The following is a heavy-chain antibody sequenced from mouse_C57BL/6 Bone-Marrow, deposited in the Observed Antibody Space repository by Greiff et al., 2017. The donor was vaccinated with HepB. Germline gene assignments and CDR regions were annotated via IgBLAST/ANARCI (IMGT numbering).Heavy chain of an antibody. D-gene: IGHD2-5*01. Sequence: EVQLQQSGPGLVKPSQSLSLTCSVTGYSITSGYYWNWIRQFPGNKLEWMGYISYDGSNNYNPSLKNRISITRDTSKNQFFLKLNSVTTEDTATYYCARLYYSNYGGAMDYWGQGTSVTVSS. V-gene: IGHV3-6*01. CDR3: ARLYYSNYGGAMDY. CDR2: ISYDGSN. CDR1: GYSITSGYY. J-gene: IGHJ4*01.